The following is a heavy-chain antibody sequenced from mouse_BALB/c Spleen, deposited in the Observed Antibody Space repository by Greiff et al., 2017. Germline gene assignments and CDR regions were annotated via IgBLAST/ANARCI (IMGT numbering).Heavy chain of an antibody. J-gene: IGHJ3*01. CDR3: ARPRYDPFAY. CDR2: IDPFNGGT. CDR1: GYSFTSYY. Sequence: QLKQSGPELMKPGASVKISCKASGYSFTSYYMHWVKQSHGKSLEWIGYIDPFNGGTSYNQKFKGKATLTVDKSSSTAYMHLSSLTSEDSAVYDCARPRYDPFAYWGQGTLVTVSA. V-gene: IGHV1S135*01. D-gene: IGHD2-3*01.